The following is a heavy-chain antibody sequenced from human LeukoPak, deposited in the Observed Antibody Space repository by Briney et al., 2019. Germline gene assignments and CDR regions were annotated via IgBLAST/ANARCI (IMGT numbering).Heavy chain of an antibody. D-gene: IGHD6-13*01. CDR1: GGSISSSSYY. CDR3: ARGSSSWMDYYMDV. CDR2: IYYSGST. V-gene: IGHV4-39*07. J-gene: IGHJ6*03. Sequence: ASETLSLTCTVSGGSISSSSYYWGWIRQPPGKGLECIGHIYYSGSTYYNPSLKSRVTISVDTSKNQFSLKLSSVTAADTAVYFCARGSSSWMDYYMDVWGKGTTVTVSS.